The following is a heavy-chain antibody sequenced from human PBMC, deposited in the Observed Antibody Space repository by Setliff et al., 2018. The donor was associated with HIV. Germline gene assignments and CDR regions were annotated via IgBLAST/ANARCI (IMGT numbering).Heavy chain of an antibody. CDR2: ISIGSGGAI. CDR3: ARDYLYYNLYSGSPVYGMDV. Sequence: GGSLRLSCAASGFTFRNYKFNWVRQAPGRGLEWVSSISIGSGGAIDYADSGQGRFTISRDNSKNSLYLQMNSLRVEDTAVYYCARDYLYYNLYSGSPVYGMDVWGQGTTVTVSS. D-gene: IGHD3-3*01. V-gene: IGHV3-48*03. J-gene: IGHJ6*02. CDR1: GFTFRNYK.